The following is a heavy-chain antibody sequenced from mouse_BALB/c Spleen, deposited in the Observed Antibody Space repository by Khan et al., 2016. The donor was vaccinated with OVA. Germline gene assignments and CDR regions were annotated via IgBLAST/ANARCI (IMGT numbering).Heavy chain of an antibody. J-gene: IGHJ1*01. Sequence: QIQLVQSGPEMKKPGETVKISCKASGYTFTNYGMNWVKQSPGKALKWMGWINTFTGEPTYADDFKGRFAFSLETSANTASLQINNLKNEDTATYFCARGYWYFDVWGAGTTVTVSS. V-gene: IGHV9-3-1*01. CDR3: ARGYWYFDV. CDR1: GYTFTNYG. CDR2: INTFTGEP.